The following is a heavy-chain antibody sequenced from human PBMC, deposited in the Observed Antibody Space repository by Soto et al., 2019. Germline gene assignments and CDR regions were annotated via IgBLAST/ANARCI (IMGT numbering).Heavy chain of an antibody. CDR3: AKVHVVVVAGSTFDY. J-gene: IGHJ4*01. CDR1: GYSISSGSY. V-gene: IGHV4-38-2*02. CDR2: IYHGGTT. Sequence: SETLSLTCTVSGYSISSGSYWGWIRQPPGKGPEWIASIYHGGTTFYNPSLKSRVTISVDTSNNQFSLKLRSVTAADTAVYYSAKVHVVVVAGSTFDYWGHGTLVTVSS. D-gene: IGHD2-21*02.